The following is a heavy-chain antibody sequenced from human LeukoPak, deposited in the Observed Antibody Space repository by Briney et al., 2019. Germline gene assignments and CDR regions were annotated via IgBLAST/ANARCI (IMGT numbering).Heavy chain of an antibody. V-gene: IGHV3-23*01. CDR1: GFTFSSYA. CDR3: AKKGMAPLRFLEWSAPV. D-gene: IGHD3-3*01. J-gene: IGHJ6*04. Sequence: PGGSLRLSCAASGFTFSSYAMSWVRQAPGKGLEWVSAISGSGGSTYYADSVKGRFTISRDNSKNTLYLQINSLRAEDTAVYYCAKKGMAPLRFLEWSAPVWGKGTTVTVSS. CDR2: ISGSGGST.